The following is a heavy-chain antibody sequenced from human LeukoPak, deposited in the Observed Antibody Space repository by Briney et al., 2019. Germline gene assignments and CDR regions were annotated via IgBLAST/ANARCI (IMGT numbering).Heavy chain of an antibody. D-gene: IGHD6-13*01. V-gene: IGHV1-18*04. CDR1: GYTSTSYG. CDR2: ISAYNGNT. Sequence: ASVKVSCKASGYTSTSYGISWVRQAPGQGLEWMGWISAYNGNTNYAQKLQGRVTMTTDTSTSTAYMELRSLRSDDTAVYYCVRARSSSWYNWFDPWGQGTLVTVSS. CDR3: VRARSSSWYNWFDP. J-gene: IGHJ5*02.